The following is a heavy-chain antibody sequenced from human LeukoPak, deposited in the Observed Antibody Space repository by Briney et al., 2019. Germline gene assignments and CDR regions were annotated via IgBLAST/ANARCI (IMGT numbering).Heavy chain of an antibody. CDR3: ARDWGIAAAGLDWFDL. D-gene: IGHD6-13*01. Sequence: GASVKVSCKASGYTFTGYYMHWLRQAPGQGLEWMGWTNPNSGGTNYAQKFQGRVTMTRDTSISTAYMELSRLTSDDTAMYYCARDWGIAAAGLDWFDLWGQGTLVTVSS. CDR2: TNPNSGGT. V-gene: IGHV1-2*02. CDR1: GYTFTGYY. J-gene: IGHJ5*02.